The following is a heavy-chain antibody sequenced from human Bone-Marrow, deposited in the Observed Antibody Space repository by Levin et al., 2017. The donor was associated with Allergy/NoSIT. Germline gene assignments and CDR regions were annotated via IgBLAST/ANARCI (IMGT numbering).Heavy chain of an antibody. CDR1: GFTFDDYA. V-gene: IGHV3-9*01. J-gene: IGHJ4*02. D-gene: IGHD4-17*01. CDR2: ISWNSGSI. CDR3: AKDGNYGDDSTYPDY. Sequence: SCAASGFTFDDYAMHWVRQAPGKGLEWVSGISWNSGSIGYADSVKGRFTISRDNAKNSLYLQMNSLRAEDTALYYCAKDGNYGDDSTYPDYWGQGTLVTVSS.